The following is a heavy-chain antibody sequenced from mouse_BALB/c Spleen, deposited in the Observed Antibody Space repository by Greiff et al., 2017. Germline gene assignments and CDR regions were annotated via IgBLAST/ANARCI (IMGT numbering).Heavy chain of an antibody. Sequence: VKLMESGPGLVAPSQSLSITCTVSGFSLTSYGVHWVRQPPGKGLEWLGVIWAGGSTNYNSALMSRLSISKDNSKSQVFLKMNSLQTDDTAMYYCARDPSYYRYDYFDYWGQGTTLTVSS. J-gene: IGHJ2*01. D-gene: IGHD2-14*01. CDR2: IWAGGST. V-gene: IGHV2-9*02. CDR1: GFSLTSYG. CDR3: ARDPSYYRYDYFDY.